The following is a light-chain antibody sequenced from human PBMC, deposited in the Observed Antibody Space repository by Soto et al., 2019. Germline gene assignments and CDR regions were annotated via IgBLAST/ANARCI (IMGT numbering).Light chain of an antibody. V-gene: IGKV2-28*01. CDR1: QSLLHSNGYNY. J-gene: IGKJ4*01. CDR2: LGS. Sequence: DIVMTQSPLSLPVTPGEPASISCRSSQSLLHSNGYNYLDWYLQKPGQSPQLLIYLGSNRSSGVPDRFSGSGSGTDFTLKISRVEAEDVGVYYCMQALQTPPGTFGGGTKVDIK. CDR3: MQALQTPPGT.